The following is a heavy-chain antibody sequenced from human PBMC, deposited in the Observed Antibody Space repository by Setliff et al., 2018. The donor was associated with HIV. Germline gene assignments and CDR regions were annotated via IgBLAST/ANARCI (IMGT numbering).Heavy chain of an antibody. Sequence: PSETLSLTCAVYGGSFSGYHWSWIRQSPGKGLEWIGEIDHSGSTDDNPSLKSRVTISVDTSKNQFSLKLSSVSAADTAVYYCARDHPIVPTGLVSFYFDHWGQGTLVTVSS. CDR2: IDHSGST. CDR3: ARDHPIVPTGLVSFYFDH. D-gene: IGHD2-2*01. J-gene: IGHJ4*02. CDR1: GGSFSGYH. V-gene: IGHV4-34*01.